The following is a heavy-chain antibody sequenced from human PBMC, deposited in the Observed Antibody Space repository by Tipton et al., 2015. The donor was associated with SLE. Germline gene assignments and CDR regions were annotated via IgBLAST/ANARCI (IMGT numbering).Heavy chain of an antibody. CDR3: ARGGIYHDYSGNFDY. J-gene: IGHJ4*02. Sequence: TLSLTCTVTGGSISTYYWSWIRQPPGKGLEWIGNVYDIDFTNYNPSLQSRVTISLDTSKNQFSLNLSSVTAADTAVYYCARGGIYHDYSGNFDYWGQGTLVSASS. CDR2: VYDIDFT. V-gene: IGHV4-59*01. D-gene: IGHD3-22*01. CDR1: GGSISTYY.